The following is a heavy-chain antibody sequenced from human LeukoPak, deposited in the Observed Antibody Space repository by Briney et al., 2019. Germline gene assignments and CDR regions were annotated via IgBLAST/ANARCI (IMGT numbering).Heavy chain of an antibody. CDR3: AREIAAAGTFWFDP. D-gene: IGHD6-13*01. J-gene: IGHJ5*02. CDR2: IYSGGST. CDR1: GGSISSYY. V-gene: IGHV3-66*01. Sequence: ETLSLTCTVSGGSISSYYWSWIRQPPGKGLEWVSVIYSGGSTYYADSVKGRFTISRDNSKNTLYLQMNSLRAEDTAVYYCAREIAAAGTFWFDPWGQGTLVTVSS.